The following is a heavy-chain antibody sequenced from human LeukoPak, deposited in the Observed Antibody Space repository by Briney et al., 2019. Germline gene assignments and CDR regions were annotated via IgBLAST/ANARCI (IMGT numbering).Heavy chain of an antibody. D-gene: IGHD3-22*01. CDR3: ASSSGTDAYYFDY. CDR2: MNPNSGNT. J-gene: IGHJ4*02. CDR1: GYTFTSFD. V-gene: IGHV1-8*01. Sequence: ASVKVSCKASGYTFTSFDINWVRQATGQGLEWMGWMNPNSGNTGYAQKFQGRVTMTRNTSISTAHMELSSLRSEDTAVYYCASSSGTDAYYFDYWGQGTLVTVSS.